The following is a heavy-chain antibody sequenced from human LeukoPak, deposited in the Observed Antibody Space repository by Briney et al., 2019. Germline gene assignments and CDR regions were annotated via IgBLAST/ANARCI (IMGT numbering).Heavy chain of an antibody. Sequence: SETLSLTCTVAGGSISSYYWSWIRQPPGKGLEWIGYIYYSGSTNYNPSLKSRVTISVDTSKNQFSLKLSSVTAADTAVYYCARSQRGGSIPPGAFDIWGQGTMVTVSS. CDR2: IYYSGST. D-gene: IGHD3-16*01. V-gene: IGHV4-59*08. CDR1: GGSISSYY. CDR3: ARSQRGGSIPPGAFDI. J-gene: IGHJ3*02.